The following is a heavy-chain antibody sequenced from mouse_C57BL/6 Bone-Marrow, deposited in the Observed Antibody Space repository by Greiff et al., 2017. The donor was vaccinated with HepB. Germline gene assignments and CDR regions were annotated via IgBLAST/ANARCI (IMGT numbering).Heavy chain of an antibody. D-gene: IGHD1-1*01. V-gene: IGHV5-12*01. CDR2: ISNGGGST. J-gene: IGHJ2*01. CDR3: ARRGNYGSIYFDY. Sequence: EVHLVESGGGLVQPGGSLKLSCAASGFTFSDYYMYWVRQTPEKRLEWVAYISNGGGSTYYPDTVKGRFTISRDNAKNTLYLQMSRLKSEDTAMYYCARRGNYGSIYFDYWGQGTTLTVSS. CDR1: GFTFSDYY.